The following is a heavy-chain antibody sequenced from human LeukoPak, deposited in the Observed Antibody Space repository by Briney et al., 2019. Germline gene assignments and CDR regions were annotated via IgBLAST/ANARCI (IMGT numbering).Heavy chain of an antibody. CDR3: ARDKGYASYYYFDY. CDR1: GGSISSYY. J-gene: IGHJ4*02. D-gene: IGHD1-26*01. Sequence: PSETLSLTCTVSGGSISSYYWSWIRQPPGKGLEWIGYIYYSGSTNYNPSLKSRVTISVDTSKNQFSLKLSSVTAADTAVYYCARDKGYASYYYFDYWGQGTLVTVSS. CDR2: IYYSGST. V-gene: IGHV4-59*01.